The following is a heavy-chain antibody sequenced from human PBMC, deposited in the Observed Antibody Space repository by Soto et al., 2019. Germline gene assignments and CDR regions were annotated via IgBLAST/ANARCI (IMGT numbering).Heavy chain of an antibody. V-gene: IGHV4-31*03. CDR3: ASGHDAYKVRY. D-gene: IGHD1-1*01. J-gene: IGHJ4*02. CDR2: IYYTGNT. Sequence: QVQLQESGPGLVKPSQTLSLTCTVSGGSISSGGTGSYWTWIRQLPGKGLEWIGYIYYTGNTYYNPYLKSRPTISIDTPENQFSLKLTSVTAADTAVYFCASGHDAYKVRYWGQGTLVTVSS. CDR1: GGSISSGGTGSY.